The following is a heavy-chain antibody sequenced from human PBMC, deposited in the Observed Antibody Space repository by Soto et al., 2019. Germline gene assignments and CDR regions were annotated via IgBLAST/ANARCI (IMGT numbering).Heavy chain of an antibody. V-gene: IGHV1-46*01. J-gene: IGHJ5*02. CDR2: INPSGGST. CDR1: GYTFTSYY. D-gene: IGHD1-26*01. Sequence: ASVKVSCTASGYTFTSYYMHWVRQAPGQGLEWMGKINPSGGSTSYAQKFQGRVTMTRDTSTGTVYMELSSLRSEDTAVYYCARALGGSKNPYTWFDPGGQGPLVTVSS. CDR3: ARALGGSKNPYTWFDP.